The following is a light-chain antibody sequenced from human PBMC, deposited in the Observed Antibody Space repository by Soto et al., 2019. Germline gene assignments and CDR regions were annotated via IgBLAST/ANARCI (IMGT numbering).Light chain of an antibody. J-gene: IGLJ3*02. CDR2: YDD. CDR1: SSNIGSNA. Sequence: QSVVTQPTSVSGAPRQRVTISCSGGSSNIGSNAVNWYQQFPGKAPNLLIYYDDLLPSVVSDRFSGSKSGTSASLAISGLQSDDEADYYCAAWDDRLNGVVFGGGTKLTVL. V-gene: IGLV1-36*01. CDR3: AAWDDRLNGVV.